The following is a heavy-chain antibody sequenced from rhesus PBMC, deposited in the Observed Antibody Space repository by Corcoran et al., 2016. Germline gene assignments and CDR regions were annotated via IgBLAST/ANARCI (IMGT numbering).Heavy chain of an antibody. CDR2: IRNQANCWTA. CDR1: GFTFRHYY. CDR3: AREGSSSFSLDY. J-gene: IGHJ4*01. Sequence: EVQLVESGGGLVQPGGSLRRSCAASGFTFRHYYMIWVRQAPGKGPAWVGFIRNQANCWTAEYCAYVKGRFTISRDESKSIASLQMNSLKTEDTAVYYWAREGSSSFSLDYWGQGVLVTVSS. V-gene: IGHV3S22*01. D-gene: IGHD6-43*01.